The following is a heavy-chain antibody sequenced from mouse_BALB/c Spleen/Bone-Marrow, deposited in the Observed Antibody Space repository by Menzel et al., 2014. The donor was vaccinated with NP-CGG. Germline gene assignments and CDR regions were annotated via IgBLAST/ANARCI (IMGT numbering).Heavy chain of an antibody. V-gene: IGHV1S136*01. CDR1: GYTFNDYV. CDR3: ARSYYGSNWYFDV. J-gene: IGHJ1*01. D-gene: IGHD1-1*01. Sequence: EVPLQESGPALVKPRDSVQMSCKASGYTFNDYVMHWVTQKTGQGLEWIGYIYPYNDGPEYTEKFKGKATLTLDKSASTAYMDLSSLTSEDATVYYCARSYYGSNWYFDVWGAGTTVTVSS. CDR2: IYPYNDGP.